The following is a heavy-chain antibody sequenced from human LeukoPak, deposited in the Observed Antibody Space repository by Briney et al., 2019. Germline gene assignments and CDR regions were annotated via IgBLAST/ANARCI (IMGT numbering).Heavy chain of an antibody. J-gene: IGHJ6*03. CDR2: IIPIFGTA. CDR3: ASNWSYRPGYYYYMDV. CDR1: GGTFSSYA. V-gene: IGHV1-69*05. D-gene: IGHD1-26*01. Sequence: SVKVSCKASGGTFSSYAISWVRQAPGQGLEWMGGIIPIFGTANYAQKFQGGVTITTDESTSTAYMELSSLRSEDTAVYYCASNWSYRPGYYYYMDVWGKGTTVTVSS.